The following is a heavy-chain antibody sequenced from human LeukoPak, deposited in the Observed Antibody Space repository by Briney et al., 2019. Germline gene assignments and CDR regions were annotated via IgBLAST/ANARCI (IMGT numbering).Heavy chain of an antibody. V-gene: IGHV4-4*02. CDR1: GGSISSSTW. CDR2: IYHSEST. CDR3: ARHQVYGSGSLYYFDY. J-gene: IGHJ4*02. D-gene: IGHD3-10*01. Sequence: SGTLSLTCAVSGGSISSSTWWTWVRQPPGKGLEWIGEIYHSESTNSNPSLKSRVTISVDKSKNQFSLNLSSVTAADTAVYFCARHQVYGSGSLYYFDYWGQGTLVTVSS.